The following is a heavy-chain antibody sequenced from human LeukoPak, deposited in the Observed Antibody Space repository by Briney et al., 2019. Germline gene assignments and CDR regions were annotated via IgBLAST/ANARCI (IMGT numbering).Heavy chain of an antibody. J-gene: IGHJ6*02. CDR3: ARQGPAYYDFWSGYPGDSYYGMDV. V-gene: IGHV4-59*08. Sequence: SETLSLTCTVSGGSIRSYYWSWIQQPPGKGLEWIGYIYYSGSTNSNPSLKSRVTISADTSKNQCSLKLSSVTAADTAVYYCARQGPAYYDFWSGYPGDSYYGMDVWGQGTTVTVSS. CDR2: IYYSGST. CDR1: GGSIRSYY. D-gene: IGHD3-3*01.